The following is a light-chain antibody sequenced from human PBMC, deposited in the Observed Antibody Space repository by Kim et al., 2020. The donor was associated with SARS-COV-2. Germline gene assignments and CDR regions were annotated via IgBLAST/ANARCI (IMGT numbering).Light chain of an antibody. CDR2: SKD. CDR3: NSRDSNDYVV. Sequence: VALGQTVRITCQGDSLRTYYANWYQKKPGQAPKVVIYSKDNRPSGVPDRFSGSSSGNTAYLTITGTQAGDEADYYCNSRDSNDYVVFGGGTKVTVL. J-gene: IGLJ2*01. V-gene: IGLV3-19*01. CDR1: SLRTYY.